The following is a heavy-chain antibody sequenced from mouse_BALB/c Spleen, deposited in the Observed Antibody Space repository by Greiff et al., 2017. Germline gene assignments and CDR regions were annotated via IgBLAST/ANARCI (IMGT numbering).Heavy chain of an antibody. J-gene: IGHJ3*01. CDR3: ARGPYAMITAFAY. D-gene: IGHD2-4*01. Sequence: EVKLLESGPSLVKPSQTLSLTCSVSGDSITSGYWNWIRKFPGNKLEYMGYISYSGSTYYNPSLKSRISITRDTSTNQYYLQLNSVTTEDTATYYCARGPYAMITAFAYWGQGTLVTVSA. V-gene: IGHV3-8*02. CDR1: GDSITSGY. CDR2: ISYSGST.